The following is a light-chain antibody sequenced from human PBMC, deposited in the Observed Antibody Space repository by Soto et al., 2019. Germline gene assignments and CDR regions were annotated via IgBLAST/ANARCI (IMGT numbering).Light chain of an antibody. J-gene: IGKJ1*01. Sequence: EIVLTQSPATLSLSPGERATISCRASQSVSSYLAWYQQKPGQAPRLLINDASNRATGIPAKYSGSGSGTNFTLTISSLEPEDFAVYYCQHRMTFGQGTKVDIK. V-gene: IGKV3-11*01. CDR3: QHRMT. CDR2: DAS. CDR1: QSVSSY.